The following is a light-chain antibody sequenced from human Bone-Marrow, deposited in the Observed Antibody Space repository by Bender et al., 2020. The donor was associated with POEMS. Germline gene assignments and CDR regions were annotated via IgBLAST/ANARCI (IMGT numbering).Light chain of an antibody. Sequence: QSLLTQPPSASGTPGQRVTLSCSGRRSNIGDGNVNWYQQLPGTAPRLVVYSNYQRPSGVPARFSGSKSGTSASLDISDIQSEDEGDYYCSSWDDSLSGWVFGGGTKLTVL. CDR1: RSNIGDGN. CDR2: SNY. CDR3: SSWDDSLSGWV. V-gene: IGLV1-44*01. J-gene: IGLJ3*02.